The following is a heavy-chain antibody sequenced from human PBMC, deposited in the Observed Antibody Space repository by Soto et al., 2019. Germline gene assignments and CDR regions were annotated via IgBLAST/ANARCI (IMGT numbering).Heavy chain of an antibody. CDR1: GFTFSSYG. CDR3: AKDPETRITIWGGPGGMDV. Sequence: QVQLVESGGGVVQPGRSLRLSCAASGFTFSSYGMHWVRQAPGKGLEWVAVISYDGSNKYYADSVKGRFTISRDNSKNTLYLQMNSLRAEDTAVYYCAKDPETRITIWGGPGGMDVWGQGTTVTVSS. J-gene: IGHJ6*02. V-gene: IGHV3-30*18. D-gene: IGHD3-9*01. CDR2: ISYDGSNK.